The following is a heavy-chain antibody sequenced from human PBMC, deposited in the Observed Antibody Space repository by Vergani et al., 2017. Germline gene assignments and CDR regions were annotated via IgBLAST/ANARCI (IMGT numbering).Heavy chain of an antibody. CDR2: ISGSSSYV. CDR3: ARGLXDCNSYSCSPPYY. CDR1: GFTFSSYS. J-gene: IGHJ4*02. V-gene: IGHV3-21*01. Sequence: EVQLVESGGGRVKPGESLRLSCAASGFTFSSYSMNWVRQAPGKGLEWVSSISGSSSYVYYADSVTGRSTISRDNTENSLYLQMNNLRGEDTAVYYCARGLXDCNSYSCSPPYYWGQGILVTVSS. D-gene: IGHD2-2*01.